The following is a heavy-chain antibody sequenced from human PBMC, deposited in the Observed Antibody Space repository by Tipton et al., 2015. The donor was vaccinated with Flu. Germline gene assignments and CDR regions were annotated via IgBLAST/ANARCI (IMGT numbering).Heavy chain of an antibody. J-gene: IGHJ4*02. CDR3: AGHTGDSVRGVIDY. CDR2: IHSTGTA. CDR1: GGSISSYY. V-gene: IGHV4-4*07. D-gene: IGHD3-10*02. Sequence: TLSLTCTVSGGSISSYYWTWIRQSAGKGLEWIGRIHSTGTADYNPSLKSRVILSVDTSKNRFSLNLSSVSAADTAVYYCAGHTGDSVRGVIDYWGQGTLVTVSS.